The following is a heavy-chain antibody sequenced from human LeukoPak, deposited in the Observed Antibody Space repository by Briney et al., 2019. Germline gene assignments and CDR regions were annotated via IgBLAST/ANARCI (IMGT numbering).Heavy chain of an antibody. Sequence: GGSLRLSCAASGFTFSSYAMSWVRQAPGKGLEWVSAISGSGGSTYYADSVKGRFTISRDNSKNTLYLQMNSLRAEDTAVYYCAKDRRYCSSTSCPYYFDYWGQGTLVTVSS. CDR3: AKDRRYCSSTSCPYYFDY. CDR2: ISGSGGST. D-gene: IGHD2-2*01. CDR1: GFTFSSYA. J-gene: IGHJ4*02. V-gene: IGHV3-23*01.